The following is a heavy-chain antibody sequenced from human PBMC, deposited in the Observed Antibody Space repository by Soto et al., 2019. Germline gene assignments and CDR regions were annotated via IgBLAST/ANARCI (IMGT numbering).Heavy chain of an antibody. J-gene: IGHJ5*02. CDR2: IYHSGST. Sequence: QVQLQESGPGLVKPSGTLSLTCAVSGGSISNSKWWSWVRQPPGKGLEWIGEIYHSGSTNYNPSLKRRVTISVDKSKNQFSLKLSSVTAADTAVYYCARDLGTWFGDRAYNWFDPWGQGTLVTVSS. D-gene: IGHD3-10*01. CDR1: GGSISNSKW. V-gene: IGHV4-4*02. CDR3: ARDLGTWFGDRAYNWFDP.